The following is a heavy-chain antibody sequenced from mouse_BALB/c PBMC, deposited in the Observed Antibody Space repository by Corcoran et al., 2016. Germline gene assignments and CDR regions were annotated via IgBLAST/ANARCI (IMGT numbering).Heavy chain of an antibody. V-gene: IGHV1S136*01. CDR1: GYTFSSYV. CDR3: ARANYGSSYVYYAMDY. Sequence: EVQQQQYGPELVKTGASVKMSCKASGYTFSSYVMHWVQQTPGQGLEWIGYINPYNDGTKYNEKFKGKATLTSDKSSSTAYMELSSLTSEDSAVYYCARANYGSSYVYYAMDYWGQGTSVTVSS. CDR2: INPYNDGT. J-gene: IGHJ4*01. D-gene: IGHD1-1*01.